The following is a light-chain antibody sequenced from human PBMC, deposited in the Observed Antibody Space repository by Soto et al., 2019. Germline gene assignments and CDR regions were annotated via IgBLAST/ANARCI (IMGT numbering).Light chain of an antibody. V-gene: IGKV1-12*01. Sequence: DIQMTQSPSSVSASVGDRFTITCRASQAIRRWLAWYQQKPGRAPKILMYSASSLQNGAPSRFTGSGSGTDFTLTITSLQPDDTEIYYCQQARSFPLTFGGGTKVDIK. CDR1: QAIRRW. J-gene: IGKJ4*01. CDR2: SAS. CDR3: QQARSFPLT.